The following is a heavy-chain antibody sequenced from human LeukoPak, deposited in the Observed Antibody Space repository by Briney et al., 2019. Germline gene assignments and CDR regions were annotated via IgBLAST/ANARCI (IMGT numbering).Heavy chain of an antibody. V-gene: IGHV3-23*01. CDR3: AKEYTGTFSPFPSYFDN. Sequence: GGSLRLSCAASGFTFSSYAMSWVRQAPGKGLEWVSAITGSGGSTYYADSVKGRFTISRDNSKNTLYLQMNSLRAEDTAVYYCAKEYTGTFSPFPSYFDNWGQGTLVTVSS. J-gene: IGHJ4*02. CDR2: ITGSGGST. CDR1: GFTFSSYA. D-gene: IGHD1-26*01.